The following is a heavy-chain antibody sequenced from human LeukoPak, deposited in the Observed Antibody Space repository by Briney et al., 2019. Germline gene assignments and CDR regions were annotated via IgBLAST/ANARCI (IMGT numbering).Heavy chain of an antibody. J-gene: IGHJ4*02. CDR1: GFTFSSYA. CDR2: ISGSGGST. D-gene: IGHD3-22*01. Sequence: GGSLRLSCAASGFTFSSYAMNWVRQAPGKGLEWVSDISGSGGSTYYADSVKGRFTISRDNSNNTLYLRMNSLRAEDTAVYYCARSPTYYYDSSGYYYFDYWGQGTLVTVSS. CDR3: ARSPTYYYDSSGYYYFDY. V-gene: IGHV3-23*01.